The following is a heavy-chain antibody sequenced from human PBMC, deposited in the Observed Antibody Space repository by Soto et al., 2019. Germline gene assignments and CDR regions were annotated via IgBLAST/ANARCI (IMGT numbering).Heavy chain of an antibody. Sequence: QVQLVESGGGVVQPGRSLRLSCAASGFTFSNHAMHWVRQAPGEGLEWVAFIWYDGSSKYYADSVKGRFTISRDNPQNTVYLQMNSLRAEDTAVYYCVRDSSSTGLYFDYWGQGTLVTVSS. J-gene: IGHJ4*02. CDR1: GFTFSNHA. V-gene: IGHV3-33*01. CDR3: VRDSSSTGLYFDY. CDR2: IWYDGSSK. D-gene: IGHD2-2*01.